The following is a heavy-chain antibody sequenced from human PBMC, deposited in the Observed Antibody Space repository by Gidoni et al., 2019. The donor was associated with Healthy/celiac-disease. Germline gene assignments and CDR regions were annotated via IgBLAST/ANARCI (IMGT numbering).Heavy chain of an antibody. CDR2: INAGNGNT. D-gene: IGHD3-3*01. CDR3: ATSFTIFGVGRGGHKNWFDP. CDR1: GYTFTSYA. Sequence: QVQLVQSGAEVKKPGASVKVSCKASGYTFTSYAMHWVRQAPGQRLEWMGWINAGNGNTKYSQQFQCRVTITRDTSASTAYMELSSLRSEDTAVYYCATSFTIFGVGRGGHKNWFDPWGQGTLVTVSS. J-gene: IGHJ5*02. V-gene: IGHV1-3*01.